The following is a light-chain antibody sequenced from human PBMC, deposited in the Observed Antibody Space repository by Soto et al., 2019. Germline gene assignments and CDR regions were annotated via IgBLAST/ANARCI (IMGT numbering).Light chain of an antibody. V-gene: IGKV3-20*01. CDR3: QQYGSSSWT. CDR1: QSVGSN. J-gene: IGKJ1*01. Sequence: EIVMTQSPVTLSVSPGESATLSCRASQSVGSNLAWYQQRPGQAPRLLIYGASTRATGIPVRFSGSGSGTDFTLTISRLEPEDFAVYYCQQYGSSSWTFGQGTKVHI. CDR2: GAS.